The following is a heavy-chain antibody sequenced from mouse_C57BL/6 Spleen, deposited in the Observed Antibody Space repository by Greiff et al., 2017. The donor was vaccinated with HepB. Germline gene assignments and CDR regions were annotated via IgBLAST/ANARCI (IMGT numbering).Heavy chain of an antibody. CDR1: GYSFTSYY. V-gene: IGHV1-66*01. J-gene: IGHJ4*01. CDR2: IYPGSGNT. CDR3: AREYDGRDYAMDY. D-gene: IGHD2-12*01. Sequence: QVQLKQSGPELVKPGASVKISCKASGYSFTSYYIHWVKQRPGQGLEWIGWIYPGSGNTKYNEKFKGKATLTADTSSSTAYMQLSSLTSEDSAVYYCAREYDGRDYAMDYWGQGTSVTVSS.